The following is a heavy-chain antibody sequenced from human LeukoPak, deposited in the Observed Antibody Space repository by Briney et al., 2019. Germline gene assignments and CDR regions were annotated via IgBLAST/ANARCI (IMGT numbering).Heavy chain of an antibody. CDR1: GLTGSHNY. V-gene: IGHV3-53*01. D-gene: IGHD4-17*01. CDR3: IVFGDSNH. CDR2: IHTSGDT. J-gene: IGHJ5*02. Sequence: GGSLRLSCAASGLTGSHNYVSWVRQAPGKGLEWASAIHTSGDTCYADSVKGRFTISRDTSKNTLYLQINSLRVEDTAVYYCIVFGDSNHWGQGTLVTVSS.